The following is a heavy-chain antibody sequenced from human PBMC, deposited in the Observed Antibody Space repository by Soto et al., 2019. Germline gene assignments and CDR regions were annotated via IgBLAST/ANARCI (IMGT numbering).Heavy chain of an antibody. Sequence: EVQLLESGGGLVQPGGSLRLSCAASGFTFSSYAMNWVRQGPGKGLEWVSVISGSGGSTYYADSVMGRFTISRDNSKNTLYLQMNSLRAEDTAVYYCASRSSGWYFDYWGQGTLVTVSS. D-gene: IGHD6-19*01. CDR3: ASRSSGWYFDY. CDR2: ISGSGGST. V-gene: IGHV3-23*01. J-gene: IGHJ4*02. CDR1: GFTFSSYA.